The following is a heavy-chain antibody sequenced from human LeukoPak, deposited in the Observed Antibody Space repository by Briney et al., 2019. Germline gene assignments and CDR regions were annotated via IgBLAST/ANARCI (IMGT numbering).Heavy chain of an antibody. CDR2: ISSNGDNT. CDR1: GFPFNTYA. D-gene: IGHD2-15*01. V-gene: IGHV3-64D*06. J-gene: IGHJ3*01. Sequence: GGSLRLSCSASGFPFNTYAIHWVRQAPGKGLEYVAGISSNGDNTDFADSAKGRFTISRDNSKSTLFLQMNSLRAEGTAVYFCTRDSALLGVAFDLWGQGTVVTVSS. CDR3: TRDSALLGVAFDL.